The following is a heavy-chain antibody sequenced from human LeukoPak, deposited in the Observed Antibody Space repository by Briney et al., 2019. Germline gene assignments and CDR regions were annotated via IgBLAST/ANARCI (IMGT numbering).Heavy chain of an antibody. CDR3: ARVARYCSGGSCYGVDY. CDR2: IYYSGST. CDR1: GGSISSGGYY. Sequence: SETLSLTCTVSGGSISSGGYYWSWIRQHPGKGLEWIGYIYYSGSTYYNPSLKSRVTISVDTSKNQFSLKLSSVTAADTAVYYCARVARYCSGGSCYGVDYWGQGTLVTVSS. V-gene: IGHV4-31*03. D-gene: IGHD2-15*01. J-gene: IGHJ4*02.